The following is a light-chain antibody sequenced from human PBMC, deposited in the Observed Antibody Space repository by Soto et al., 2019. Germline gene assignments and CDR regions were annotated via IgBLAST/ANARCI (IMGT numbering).Light chain of an antibody. Sequence: QSALTQPPSASGSPGQSVTISCTGTSSDVGGYNFVSWFQQNPGKAPKLIIYEVNTRPSGVPDRFSGSKSGNTASLTVSGLPAEDEADYYCNSYAGSNNFVVFGGGTQLTVL. J-gene: IGLJ2*01. CDR1: SSDVGGYNF. CDR2: EVN. CDR3: NSYAGSNNFVV. V-gene: IGLV2-8*01.